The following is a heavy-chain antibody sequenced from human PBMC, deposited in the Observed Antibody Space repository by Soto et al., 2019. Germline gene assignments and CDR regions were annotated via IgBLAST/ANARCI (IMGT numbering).Heavy chain of an antibody. V-gene: IGHV1-69*01. CDR2: IIPIFGTA. CDR3: AREGFSGSHFPS. D-gene: IGHD1-26*01. J-gene: IGHJ4*02. Sequence: QVQLVQSGAEVKKPGSSVKVSCKASGGTLSSYTISWVRQAPGQGLEWMGGIIPIFGTAKYTQKFQGRVTITADESTSTTYMELSSLRSEDTGVYYCAREGFSGSHFPSWGQGTPVTVSS. CDR1: GGTLSSYT.